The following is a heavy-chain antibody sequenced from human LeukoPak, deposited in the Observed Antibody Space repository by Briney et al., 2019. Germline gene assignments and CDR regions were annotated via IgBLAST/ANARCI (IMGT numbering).Heavy chain of an antibody. J-gene: IGHJ4*02. CDR2: INPNSGGT. CDR3: ANVRSWYGSNY. CDR1: GYTFTGYY. Sequence: GASVKVSCKASGYTFTGYYMHWVRQAPGQGLEWMGWINPNSGGTNYAQKFQDRVTMTRDTSINTAYMELSRLRSDDTAVYYCANVRSWYGSNYWGQGTLVTVSS. D-gene: IGHD6-13*01. V-gene: IGHV1-2*02.